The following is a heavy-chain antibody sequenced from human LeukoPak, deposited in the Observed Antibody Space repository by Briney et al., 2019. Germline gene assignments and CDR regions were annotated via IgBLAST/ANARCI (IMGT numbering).Heavy chain of an antibody. CDR2: IKQDGSEK. V-gene: IGHV3-7*03. CDR1: GFTFSSYW. Sequence: GGSLRLSCAASGFTFSSYWMSWVRQAPGKELEWVANIKQDGSEKYYVDSVKGRFTISRDNAKNSLYLQMNSLRAEDTAVYYXXXXXXXXSSTSCQFDYWGQGTLVTVSS. J-gene: IGHJ4*02. D-gene: IGHD2-2*01. CDR3: XXXXXXXSSTSCQFDY.